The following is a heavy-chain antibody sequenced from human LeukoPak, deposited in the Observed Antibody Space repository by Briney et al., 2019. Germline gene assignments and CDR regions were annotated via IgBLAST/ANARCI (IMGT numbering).Heavy chain of an antibody. D-gene: IGHD6-13*01. J-gene: IGHJ4*02. CDR2: IYYSGST. CDR1: GGSISSSSYY. CDR3: ARRGSSWSFDY. Sequence: SETLSLTCTVSGGSISSSSYYWGWIRQPPGKGLEWIGSIYYSGSTYYNPSLKSRVTISVDTSKNQFSLKLSSVAAADTAVYYCARRGSSWSFDYWGQGTLVTVSS. V-gene: IGHV4-39*01.